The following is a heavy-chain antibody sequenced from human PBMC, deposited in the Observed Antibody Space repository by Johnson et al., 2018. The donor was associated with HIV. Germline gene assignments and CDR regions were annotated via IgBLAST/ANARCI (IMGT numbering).Heavy chain of an antibody. CDR1: GFSFNDYA. D-gene: IGHD1-26*01. Sequence: QMLLVESGGGVVQPGRSLRLSCSASGFSFNDYAMHWVRQAPGKGLEWVAVISFDGGAIYYADSVEGRFTISRDNSKNTLFLQMDSLRADDTAVYYCAREGLIVGATLGAFDIWGQGTMVTVSS. CDR3: AREGLIVGATLGAFDI. CDR2: ISFDGGAI. J-gene: IGHJ3*02. V-gene: IGHV3-30-3*01.